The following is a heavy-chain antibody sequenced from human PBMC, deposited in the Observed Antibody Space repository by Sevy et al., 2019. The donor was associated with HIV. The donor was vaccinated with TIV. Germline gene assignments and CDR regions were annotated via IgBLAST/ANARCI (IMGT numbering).Heavy chain of an antibody. CDR3: AREGGDYDILTGYSPRYGMDV. D-gene: IGHD3-9*01. Sequence: QSQTLSLTCVVSGGSFSGYFWSWIRQPPGKGLEWIGEINHSGSTNYNPSLKGRVTISVDTSKNQFSLKLSSVTASDTSVYYCAREGGDYDILTGYSPRYGMDVWGQWTTVTVSS. CDR2: INHSGST. CDR1: GGSFSGYF. V-gene: IGHV4-34*01. J-gene: IGHJ6*02.